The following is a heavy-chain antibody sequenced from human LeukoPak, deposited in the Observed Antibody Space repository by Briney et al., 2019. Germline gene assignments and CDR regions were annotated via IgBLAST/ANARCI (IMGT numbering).Heavy chain of an antibody. Sequence: GGSLRLSCAASGFTFSDYYTSWIRQAPGKGLEWVSYISSSGSTIYYADSVKGRFTVSRDNAKNSLSLQMNSLRAEDTAVYYCASAGHYYDSSGYYLGYWGQGTLVTVSS. D-gene: IGHD3-22*01. CDR2: ISSSGSTI. CDR1: GFTFSDYY. V-gene: IGHV3-11*01. J-gene: IGHJ4*02. CDR3: ASAGHYYDSSGYYLGY.